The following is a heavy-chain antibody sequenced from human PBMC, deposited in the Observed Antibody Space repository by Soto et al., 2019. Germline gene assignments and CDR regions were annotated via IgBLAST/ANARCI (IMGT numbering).Heavy chain of an antibody. CDR2: IYYSGST. CDR1: GGSISSFY. J-gene: IGHJ4*02. Sequence: SETLSLTCTVSGGSISSFYWSWIRQPPGKGLEWIGYIYYSGSTNYNPSLKSRVTISVDTSKNQFSLKLSSVTAADTAVYYCARRYGYSFDYWGQGTLVTVSS. CDR3: ARRYGYSFDY. V-gene: IGHV4-59*08. D-gene: IGHD1-1*01.